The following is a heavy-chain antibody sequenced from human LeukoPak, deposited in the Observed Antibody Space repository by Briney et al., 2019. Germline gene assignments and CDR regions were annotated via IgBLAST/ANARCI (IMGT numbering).Heavy chain of an antibody. V-gene: IGHV4-4*07. D-gene: IGHD6-6*01. CDR3: ASSKAAPRQAPLDY. CDR1: GGSIISYY. Sequence: SETLSLTCTVSGGSIISYYWSWIRQPAGKGVEWIGRIYTSGSTNYNPSLKSRVTISVDKSKNQFSLKLSSVTAADTAVYYCASSKAAPRQAPLDYWGQGTLVTVSS. CDR2: IYTSGST. J-gene: IGHJ4*02.